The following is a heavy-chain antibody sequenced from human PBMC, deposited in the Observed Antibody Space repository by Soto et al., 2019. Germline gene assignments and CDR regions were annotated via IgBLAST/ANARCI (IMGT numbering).Heavy chain of an antibody. CDR3: AHSMEGSGSLNWFDP. V-gene: IGHV2-5*02. D-gene: IGHD3-10*01. CDR2: IYWDDDK. Sequence: QITLKESGPTLVKPTQTLTLTCTFSGFSLSTSGVGVGWIRQPPGKALEWLALIYWDDDKRYSPSLKSRLTIAKDFSTXQVVLTMTNMDPVDTATYYCAHSMEGSGSLNWFDPWGQGTLVTVSS. CDR1: GFSLSTSGVG. J-gene: IGHJ5*02.